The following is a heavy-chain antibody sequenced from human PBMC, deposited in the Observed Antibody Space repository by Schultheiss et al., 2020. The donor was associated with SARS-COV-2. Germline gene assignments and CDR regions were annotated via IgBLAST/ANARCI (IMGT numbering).Heavy chain of an antibody. J-gene: IGHJ4*02. V-gene: IGHV4-34*01. CDR2: INHSGST. Sequence: LSLTCAVYGGSFSGYYWSWIRQPPGKGLEWIGEINHSGSTNYNPSLKSRVTISVDTSKNQFSLKLSSVTAADTAVYYCARGPSGYGWNFDYWGQGTLVTVSS. D-gene: IGHD5-12*01. CDR3: ARGPSGYGWNFDY. CDR1: GGSFSGYY.